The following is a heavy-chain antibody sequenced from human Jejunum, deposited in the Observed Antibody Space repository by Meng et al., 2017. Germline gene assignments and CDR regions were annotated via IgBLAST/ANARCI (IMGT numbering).Heavy chain of an antibody. CDR1: GFTFSDYW. CDR2: IKQDGSEK. J-gene: IGHJ3*02. V-gene: IGHV3-7*01. CDR3: ARDPGWGALDI. D-gene: IGHD6-19*01. Sequence: GESLKISCAASGFTFSDYWMSWVRQAPGKGLEWVSLIKQDGSEKRYVDSVKGRFTLSRDNAENSLYLQMNSLRAEDTAVYYCARDPGWGALDIWGQGTMVTVSS.